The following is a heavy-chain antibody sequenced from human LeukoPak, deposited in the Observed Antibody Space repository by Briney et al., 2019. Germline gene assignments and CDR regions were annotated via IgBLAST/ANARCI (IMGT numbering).Heavy chain of an antibody. J-gene: IGHJ4*02. D-gene: IGHD2-8*01. CDR1: GYTFTGYY. Sequence: ASVKVSCKASGYTFTGYYMHWVRQAPGQGLEWMGWINPNSGGTNYAQKFQGRVTMTRDTSTSTAYMELSRLRSDDTAVYYCARDKGKVSASFDYWGQGTLVTVSS. CDR3: ARDKGKVSASFDY. V-gene: IGHV1-2*02. CDR2: INPNSGGT.